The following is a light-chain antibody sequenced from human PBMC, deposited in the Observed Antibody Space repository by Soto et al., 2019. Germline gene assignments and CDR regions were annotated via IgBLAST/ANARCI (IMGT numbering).Light chain of an antibody. Sequence: DIPMTKFPSSLSASVGDRVTITCRASQGIRHDLAWYQHKPGKAPKRLIYAASSLQSGVPSRFIGSGSGEEFALSLSSMQPEDFTTFYCLQPSTCPLTFGQGTKVEIK. CDR3: LQPSTCPLT. CDR1: QGIRHD. J-gene: IGKJ1*01. V-gene: IGKV1-17*01. CDR2: AAS.